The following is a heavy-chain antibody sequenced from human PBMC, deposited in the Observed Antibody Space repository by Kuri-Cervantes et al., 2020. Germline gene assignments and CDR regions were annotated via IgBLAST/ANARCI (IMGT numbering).Heavy chain of an antibody. V-gene: IGHV4-59*13. J-gene: IGHJ1*01. CDR1: GXSISSYY. CDR3: AXXSGWYFY. Sequence: GSLRLSCTVSGXSISSYYWXWIRQXPGKGXEWXXYMYYSGSXNYNPSLKSRVXXSVDTSKNQFSLKLSSVTAXDTAVYFCAXXSGWYFYWGQGTLVTVSS. D-gene: IGHD6-19*01. CDR2: MYYSGSX.